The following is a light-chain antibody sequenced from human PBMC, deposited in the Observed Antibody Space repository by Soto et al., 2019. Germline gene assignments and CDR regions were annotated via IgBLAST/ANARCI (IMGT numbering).Light chain of an antibody. Sequence: EVVLTQSPVTLSVSPLERVALXWRASQSVSSNLAWYQQKPGQAPSLLIYGAFTRATGIPARFSGTGSGTEFTLTISSLQSEDFALYYSQQYNDWPLTFGQGTKVDIK. CDR3: QQYNDWPLT. V-gene: IGKV3-15*01. J-gene: IGKJ1*01. CDR2: GAF. CDR1: QSVSSN.